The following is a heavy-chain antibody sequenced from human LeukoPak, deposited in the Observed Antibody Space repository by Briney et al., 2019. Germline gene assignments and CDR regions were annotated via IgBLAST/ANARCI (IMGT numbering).Heavy chain of an antibody. CDR2: IYYSGST. V-gene: IGHV4-39*07. CDR3: ARRTSYGGYVDY. CDR1: GGSISSTNYY. J-gene: IGHJ4*02. Sequence: PSETLTLTCTVSGGSISSTNYYWAWIRQPPGKGLEWIGNIYYSGSTNYNPSLKSRVTISVDTSKNQFSLKLSSVTAADTAVYYCARRTSYGGYVDYWGQGTLVTVSS. D-gene: IGHD4/OR15-4a*01.